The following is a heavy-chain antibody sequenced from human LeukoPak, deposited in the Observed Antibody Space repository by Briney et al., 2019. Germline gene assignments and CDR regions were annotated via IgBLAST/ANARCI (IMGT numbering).Heavy chain of an antibody. J-gene: IGHJ4*02. V-gene: IGHV3-48*03. CDR1: GFTFSSYE. CDR2: ISSSGSTI. D-gene: IGHD3-10*01. CDR3: ARDTLLITMFDY. Sequence: GGSLRLSCAASGFTFSSYEMNWVRQAPGKGLEWVSYISSSGSTIYYADSVKGRFTISRDNAKNSLYLQMNSLRAEDTAVYYCARDTLLITMFDYWGQGTLVTVSS.